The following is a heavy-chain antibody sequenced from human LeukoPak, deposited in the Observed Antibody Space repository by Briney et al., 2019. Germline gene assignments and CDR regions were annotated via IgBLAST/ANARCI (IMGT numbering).Heavy chain of an antibody. V-gene: IGHV3-53*01. CDR3: ARAGYYDSSGFYAPDAFDI. CDR2: VYSGGST. J-gene: IGHJ3*02. CDR1: GFTVSSDY. Sequence: GGSLRLSCAASGFTVSSDYMTWVRQAPGKGLEWVSFVYSGGSTYYEDSVKGRFTISRDSSKNTLFLQMNSLRGGDTAVYYCARAGYYDSSGFYAPDAFDIWGQGTVVTVSS. D-gene: IGHD3-22*01.